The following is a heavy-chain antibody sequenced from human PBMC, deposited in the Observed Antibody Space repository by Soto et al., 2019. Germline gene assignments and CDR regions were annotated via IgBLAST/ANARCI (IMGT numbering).Heavy chain of an antibody. D-gene: IGHD4-17*01. CDR1: GDSVSSNSAA. J-gene: IGHJ6*02. CDR3: ARNSLDYGDYSADYYYYYGMDV. CDR2: TYYRSKWYN. Sequence: QTLSLTCAISGDSVSSNSAAWNWIRQSPSRGLEWLGRTYYRSKWYNDYAVSVKSRITINPDTSKNQFSLQLNSVTPEDTAVYYCARNSLDYGDYSADYYYYYGMDVWGQGTTVTVSS. V-gene: IGHV6-1*01.